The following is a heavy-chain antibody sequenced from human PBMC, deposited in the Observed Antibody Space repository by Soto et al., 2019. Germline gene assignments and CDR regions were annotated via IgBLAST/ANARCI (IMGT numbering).Heavy chain of an antibody. CDR2: ISDDGNDE. J-gene: IGHJ4*02. V-gene: IGHV3-30-3*01. D-gene: IGHD3-3*01. CDR1: GFTFSSYA. Sequence: QVQLVESGGGVVQPGRSLRLSCAASGFTFSSYAMHWVRQAPGKGLEWVAVISDDGNDESYTDSVKGRFTISRDTSKNTLYRQMTSLRPEDTAVYYCARDRTSNFWSAYFDSWGQGTLIAVSS. CDR3: ARDRTSNFWSAYFDS.